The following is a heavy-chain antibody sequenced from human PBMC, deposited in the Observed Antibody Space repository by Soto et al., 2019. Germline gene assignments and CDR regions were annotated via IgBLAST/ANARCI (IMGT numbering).Heavy chain of an antibody. CDR1: GYTFTGYY. Sequence: QVQLVQSGAEVKKPGASVKVSCKASGYTFTGYYMHWVRQAPGQGLEWMGWINPNRGGTNYAQKFQGWVTMTRDTSISTAYMELSRLRSDDTAVYYCASEGSVAGADWFDPWGQGTLVTVSS. J-gene: IGHJ5*02. CDR3: ASEGSVAGADWFDP. D-gene: IGHD6-19*01. CDR2: INPNRGGT. V-gene: IGHV1-2*04.